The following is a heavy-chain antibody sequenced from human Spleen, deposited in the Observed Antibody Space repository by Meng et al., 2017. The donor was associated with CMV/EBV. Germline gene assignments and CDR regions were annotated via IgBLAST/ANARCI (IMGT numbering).Heavy chain of an antibody. V-gene: IGHV3-13*01. D-gene: IGHD3-10*01. CDR1: FSSYD. CDR3: ARWGSGGSGSYYPMDWYFDL. J-gene: IGHJ2*01. Sequence: FSSYDMHWVRQATGKGLEWVSAIGTAGDTYYPGSVKGRFTISRENAKNSLYLQMNSLRAGDTAVYYCARWGSGGSGSYYPMDWYFDLWGRGTLVTVSS. CDR2: IGTAGDT.